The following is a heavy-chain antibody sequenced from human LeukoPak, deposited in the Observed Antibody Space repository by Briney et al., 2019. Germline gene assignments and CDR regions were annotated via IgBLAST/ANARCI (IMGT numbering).Heavy chain of an antibody. V-gene: IGHV3-48*01. CDR1: GFTFSTYS. J-gene: IGHJ4*02. CDR2: ISSSSSTI. D-gene: IGHD2-15*01. Sequence: PGGSLRLSCAASGFTFSTYSMNWVRQAPGKGLEWVSYISSSSSTIYYADSVKGRFTISRDNAKNSLYLQMNSLRAEDTALYYCARGVVEPNRPGPFDYWGQGTLVTVSS. CDR3: ARGVVEPNRPGPFDY.